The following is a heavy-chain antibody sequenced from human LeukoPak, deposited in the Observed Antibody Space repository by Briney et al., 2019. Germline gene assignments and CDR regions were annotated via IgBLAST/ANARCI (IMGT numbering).Heavy chain of an antibody. Sequence: PGGSLRLSCEVSGFTFSSYWMSWVRQAPGKGLEWVANMKPDGSEKYYVDSVKGRFTISRDNSKNSSYLQMNSLRAEDTAVYYCARDPRQSHLVYTTGDYWGQGTLVTVSS. D-gene: IGHD2-2*02. J-gene: IGHJ4*02. CDR2: MKPDGSEK. V-gene: IGHV3-7*01. CDR3: ARDPRQSHLVYTTGDY. CDR1: GFTFSSYW.